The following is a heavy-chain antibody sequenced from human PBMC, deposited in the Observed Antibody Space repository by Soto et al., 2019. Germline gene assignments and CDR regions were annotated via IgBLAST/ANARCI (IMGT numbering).Heavy chain of an antibody. CDR2: IIPIFGTA. CDR1: GGTFSSYA. J-gene: IGHJ4*02. CDR3: AGEGITIFHNGGILV. D-gene: IGHD3-3*01. Sequence: RASVKVSCKASGGTFSSYAISWVRQAPGQGLEWMGGIIPIFGTANYAQKFQGRVTITADESTSTAYMELSSLRSADTAVYYCAGEGITIFHNGGILVWGQGTLVTVS. V-gene: IGHV1-69*13.